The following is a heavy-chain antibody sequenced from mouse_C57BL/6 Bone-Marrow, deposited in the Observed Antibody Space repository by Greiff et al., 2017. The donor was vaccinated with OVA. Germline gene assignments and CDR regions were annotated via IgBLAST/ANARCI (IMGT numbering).Heavy chain of an antibody. Sequence: QVQLKESGAELVKPGASVKMSCKASGYTFTSYWITWVKQRPGQGLEWIGDIYPGSGSTNYNEKFKSKATLTVDTSSSTAYMQLSSLTSEDSAVYYCARRGAYWGQGTLVTVSA. CDR3: ARRGAY. CDR2: IYPGSGST. J-gene: IGHJ3*01. V-gene: IGHV1-55*01. CDR1: GYTFTSYW.